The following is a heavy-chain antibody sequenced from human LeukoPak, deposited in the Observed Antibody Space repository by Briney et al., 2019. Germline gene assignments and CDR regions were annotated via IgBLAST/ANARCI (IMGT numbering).Heavy chain of an antibody. V-gene: IGHV4-30-2*01. J-gene: IGHJ6*02. D-gene: IGHD4-11*01. CDR1: GGSISSGGYS. Sequence: SETLSLTCAVSGGSISSGGYSWSWIRQPPGKGLEWIGYIYHSGSTYYNPSLKSRVTISVDRSKNQFSLKLSSVTAADTAVYYCARDRDSPHLAYYYYYGMDVWGQGTTVTVSS. CDR3: ARDRDSPHLAYYYYYGMDV. CDR2: IYHSGST.